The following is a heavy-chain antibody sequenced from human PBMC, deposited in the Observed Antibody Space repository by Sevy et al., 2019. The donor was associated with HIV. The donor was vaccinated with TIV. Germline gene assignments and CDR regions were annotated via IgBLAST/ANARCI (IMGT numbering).Heavy chain of an antibody. CDR3: ARDSHAYGDLDFYNYGMDV. CDR2: IKADGSEE. V-gene: IGHV3-7*01. D-gene: IGHD4-17*01. Sequence: GGSLRLSCAASGFSFSSYWMSWVRQAPGKGLEWVATIKADGSEEKFVDSVKGRFTISRDNAKNALHLQMNSLRVDDTAVYYCARDSHAYGDLDFYNYGMDVWGQGTTVTVSS. J-gene: IGHJ6*02. CDR1: GFSFSSYW.